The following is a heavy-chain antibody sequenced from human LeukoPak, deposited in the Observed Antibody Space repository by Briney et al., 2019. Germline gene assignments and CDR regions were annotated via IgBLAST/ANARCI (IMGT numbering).Heavy chain of an antibody. CDR2: INWNGGST. Sequence: AGGSLRLSCAASGFPFDDYGMNWVRQVPGKGLEWVSGINWNGGSTGYADSVKGRFTISRDNAKNSLHLQMNSLRAEDTALYYCARDIVLIAVAVRGSFDIWGQGTMVTVSS. CDR1: GFPFDDYG. V-gene: IGHV3-20*04. D-gene: IGHD6-19*01. CDR3: ARDIVLIAVAVRGSFDI. J-gene: IGHJ3*02.